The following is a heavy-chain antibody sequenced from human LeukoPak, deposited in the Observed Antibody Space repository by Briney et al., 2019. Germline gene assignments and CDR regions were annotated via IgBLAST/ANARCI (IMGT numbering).Heavy chain of an antibody. CDR1: GGSFSGNY. CDR2: INNSGST. D-gene: IGHD1-26*01. J-gene: IGHJ4*02. V-gene: IGHV4-34*01. Sequence: PSESLSLTCVVYGGSFSGNYWSWIRQAPGKGLEWIGEINNSGSTNYNPSLKSRVTISVDTSKNQFSLKLSSVTAADTAVYYCARGYNRGSYYNYWGQGTLVTVSS. CDR3: ARGYNRGSYYNY.